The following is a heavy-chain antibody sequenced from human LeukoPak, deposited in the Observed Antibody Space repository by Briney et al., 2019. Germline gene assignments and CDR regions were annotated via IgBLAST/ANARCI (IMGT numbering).Heavy chain of an antibody. CDR3: ARERRWLRSTNAFDI. J-gene: IGHJ3*02. CDR2: ISSSGSTI. V-gene: IGHV3-48*03. D-gene: IGHD5-24*01. Sequence: GGSLRLSCAASGFTFSSYEMNWVRQAPGKGLEWVSYISSSGSTIYYADSVKGRFTISRDNAKNSLYLQMNSLRAEDTAVYYCARERRWLRSTNAFDIWGQGTMVTVSS. CDR1: GFTFSSYE.